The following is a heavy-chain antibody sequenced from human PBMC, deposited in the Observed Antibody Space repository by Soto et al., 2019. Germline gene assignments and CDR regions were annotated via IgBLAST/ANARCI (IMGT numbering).Heavy chain of an antibody. V-gene: IGHV3-30*18. CDR1: GFTFSSYG. Sequence: QVQLVESGGGVVQPGRSLRLSCAASGFTFSSYGMHWVRQAPGKGLEWVAVISYDGSNKYYADSVKGRFTISSDNSKNTLYLQMNSLRAEDTAVYYCAKDQATVMLDGMDVWGQGTTVTVSS. J-gene: IGHJ6*02. D-gene: IGHD4-4*01. CDR2: ISYDGSNK. CDR3: AKDQATVMLDGMDV.